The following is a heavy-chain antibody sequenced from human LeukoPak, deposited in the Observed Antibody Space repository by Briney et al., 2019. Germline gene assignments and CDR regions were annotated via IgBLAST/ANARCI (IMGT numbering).Heavy chain of an antibody. V-gene: IGHV3-48*01. CDR2: ISSSSSTI. Sequence: GGSLRLSCAASGFTFSSYSMNWVRQAPGKGLEWVSYISSSSSTIYYADSVKGRFTISRDNAKNSLYLQMNSLRAEDTAVYYCARDGELQPARAYYDFWSGQTDYYYYMDVWGKGTTATVSS. CDR3: ARDGELQPARAYYDFWSGQTDYYYYMDV. D-gene: IGHD3-3*01. J-gene: IGHJ6*03. CDR1: GFTFSSYS.